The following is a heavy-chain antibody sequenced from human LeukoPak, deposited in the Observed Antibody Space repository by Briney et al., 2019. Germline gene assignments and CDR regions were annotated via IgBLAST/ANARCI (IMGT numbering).Heavy chain of an antibody. V-gene: IGHV1-46*01. CDR3: ARKGTVTGLDY. D-gene: IGHD4-17*01. CDR1: GDTFTRYY. Sequence: ASVKVSCKASGDTFTRYYIHWVRQAPGQGLEWMGIINPNDGSTNYAQKFQGRVTMTRDTSTSTVYMELSSLRSDDTAVYYCARKGTVTGLDYWGQGTLVTVSS. J-gene: IGHJ4*02. CDR2: INPNDGST.